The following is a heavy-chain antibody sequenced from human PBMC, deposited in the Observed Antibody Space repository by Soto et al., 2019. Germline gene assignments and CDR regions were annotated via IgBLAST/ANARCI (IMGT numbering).Heavy chain of an antibody. CDR1: GYSFTSYW. V-gene: IGHV5-51*01. J-gene: IGHJ6*03. CDR2: IYPGDSDT. CDR3: ARRGGHWGSPPMYYYMDV. Sequence: GESLKISCKGSGYSFTSYWIGWVRQMPGKGLEWMGIIYPGDSDTRYSPSFQGQVTISADKSISTAYLQWSSLKASDTAMYYCARRGGHWGSPPMYYYMDVWGKGTTVTVSS. D-gene: IGHD3-16*01.